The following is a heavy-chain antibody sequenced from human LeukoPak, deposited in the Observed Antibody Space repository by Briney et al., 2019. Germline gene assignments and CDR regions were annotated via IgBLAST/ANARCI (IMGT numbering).Heavy chain of an antibody. CDR1: GFTFSSYS. J-gene: IGHJ4*02. CDR2: ISSSSSYI. CDR3: ARGPSGYCSGGSCYSDY. V-gene: IGHV3-21*01. Sequence: GGSLRLSCAASGFTFSSYSMNWVRQAPGKGLEWVSSISSSSSYIYYADSVKGRFTISRDNAKNSLYLQMNSLRAEDTAVYYCARGPSGYCSGGSCYSDYWGQGTLVTVSS. D-gene: IGHD2-15*01.